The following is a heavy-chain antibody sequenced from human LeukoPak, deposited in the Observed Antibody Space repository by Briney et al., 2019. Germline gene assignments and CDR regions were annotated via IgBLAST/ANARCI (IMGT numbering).Heavy chain of an antibody. CDR1: GGTFSSYA. V-gene: IGHV1-69*05. CDR3: AREGRSSGSYDY. Sequence: SVKVSWKASGGTFSSYAISWVRQAPGQGLEWMGRIIPIFGTANYAQKFQGRVTITTDESTSTAYMELSSLRSEDTAVYYCAREGRSSGSYDYWGQGTLVTVSS. D-gene: IGHD1-26*01. J-gene: IGHJ4*02. CDR2: IIPIFGTA.